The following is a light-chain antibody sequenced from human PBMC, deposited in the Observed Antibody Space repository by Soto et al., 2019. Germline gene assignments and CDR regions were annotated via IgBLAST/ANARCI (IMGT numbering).Light chain of an antibody. V-gene: IGKV3-15*01. CDR2: GAS. J-gene: IGKJ1*01. CDR3: QQYRSWSRT. Sequence: ETVMTHSPATLSVSPWERVALSCRASQSVVSSLAWYQQKPGQAPRLLIYGASTRATDMPGTFSGRGSGTEFTLTITSLRPEDFGVYYCQQYRSWSRTFGQGTKVDIK. CDR1: QSVVSS.